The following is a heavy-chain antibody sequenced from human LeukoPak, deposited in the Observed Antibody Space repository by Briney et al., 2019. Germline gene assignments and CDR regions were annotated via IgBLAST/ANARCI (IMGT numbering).Heavy chain of an antibody. CDR2: ISDSGST. D-gene: IGHD3-9*01. Sequence: KPSETLSLTCTVSGGSISGYYWSWIRQPRGKGLEWIGYISDSGSTYYNTSLRRRVIISVDTSKNQFSLRLTSVTAADTAVYHCVRYFDWPYAFDIWGQGTQVTVSS. CDR1: GGSISGYY. J-gene: IGHJ4*02. CDR3: VRYFDWPYAFDI. V-gene: IGHV4-59*01.